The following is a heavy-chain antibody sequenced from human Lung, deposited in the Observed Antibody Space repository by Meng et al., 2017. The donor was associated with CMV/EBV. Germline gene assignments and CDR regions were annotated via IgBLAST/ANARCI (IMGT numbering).Heavy chain of an antibody. V-gene: IGHV3-30*02. CDR3: AAKVVAAAEINLLSAGGSDY. Sequence: GGSXRPXCAASGSXFSSYGMHWVRQAPGKGLEWVALIRYDGSNKYYADSVKGRFTISRDNSKNTLYLQMNSLRAEDTAVYDCAAKVVAAAEINLLSAGGSDYWXQGTXVTVSS. CDR2: IRYDGSNK. D-gene: IGHD2-2*01. J-gene: IGHJ4*02. CDR1: GSXFSSYG.